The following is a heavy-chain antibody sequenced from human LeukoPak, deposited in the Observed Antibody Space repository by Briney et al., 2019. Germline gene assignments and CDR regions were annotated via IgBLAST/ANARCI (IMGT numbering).Heavy chain of an antibody. CDR2: INPNSGGT. Sequence: ASVKVSCKASGYTFTGYYMHWVGQAPGQGLEWMGWINPNSGGTNYAQKFQGRVTMTRDTSISTAYMELSRLRSDDTAVYYCARGPLNWNDVLDYWGQGTLVTVSS. D-gene: IGHD1-1*01. CDR1: GYTFTGYY. V-gene: IGHV1-2*02. J-gene: IGHJ4*02. CDR3: ARGPLNWNDVLDY.